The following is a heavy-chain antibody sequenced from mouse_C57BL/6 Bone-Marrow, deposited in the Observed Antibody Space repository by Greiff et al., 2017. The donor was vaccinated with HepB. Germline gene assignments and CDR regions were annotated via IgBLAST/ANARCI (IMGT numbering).Heavy chain of an antibody. CDR1: GFTFSDYG. V-gene: IGHV5-15*01. CDR2: ISNLAYSI. CDR3: ARQRRGGAMDY. Sequence: EVQGVESGGGLVQPGGSLKLSCAASGFTFSDYGMAWVRQAPRKGPEWVAFISNLAYSIYYADTVTGRFTISRENAKNTLYLEMSSLRSEDTAMYYCARQRRGGAMDYWGQGTSVTVSS. J-gene: IGHJ4*01. D-gene: IGHD1-2*01.